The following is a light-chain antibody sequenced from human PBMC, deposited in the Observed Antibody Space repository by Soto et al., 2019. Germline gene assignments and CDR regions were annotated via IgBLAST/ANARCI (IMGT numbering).Light chain of an antibody. Sequence: QSSLTQPASVSVSPGQSITISCTGTSSDVGAYNFVSWHQQHPGKAPKLMIYNVYDRPSGISYRFSGSKSGNTASLTISGLQGEDEADYYCSAYTVSRTYVFGTRTKVTVL. J-gene: IGLJ1*01. CDR2: NVY. CDR3: SAYTVSRTYV. V-gene: IGLV2-14*03. CDR1: SSDVGAYNF.